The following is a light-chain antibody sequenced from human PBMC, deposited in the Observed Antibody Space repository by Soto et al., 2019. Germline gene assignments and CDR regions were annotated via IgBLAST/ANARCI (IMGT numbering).Light chain of an antibody. CDR1: QTIINNY. V-gene: IGKV3-20*01. CDR3: QQYSDSPPFT. Sequence: EIVLTQSPDTLSSSPGERATLSCRASQTIINNYLDWYQQRPGQAPRLLIYDASTRATGIPDRFSGSASGTAFTLIISRLEHEDCTVYYCQQYSDSPPFTFGQGTRLDI. J-gene: IGKJ5*01. CDR2: DAS.